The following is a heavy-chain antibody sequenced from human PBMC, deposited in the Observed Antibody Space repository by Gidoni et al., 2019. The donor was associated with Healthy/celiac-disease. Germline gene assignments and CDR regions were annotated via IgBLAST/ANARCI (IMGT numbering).Heavy chain of an antibody. CDR3: ARGRYDFWSGYSTDAFDI. CDR1: GYTFTSYG. J-gene: IGHJ3*02. Sequence: QVQLVQSGAEVKKPGASVTVSCKASGYTFTSYGISWVRQAPGQGLEWMGWISAYNGNTNYAQKLQGRVTMTTDTSTSTAYMELRSLRSDDTAVYYCARGRYDFWSGYSTDAFDIWGQGTMVTVSS. CDR2: ISAYNGNT. D-gene: IGHD3-3*01. V-gene: IGHV1-18*01.